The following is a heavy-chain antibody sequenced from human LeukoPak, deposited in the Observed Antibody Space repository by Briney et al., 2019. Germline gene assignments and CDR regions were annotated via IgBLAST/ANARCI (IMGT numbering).Heavy chain of an antibody. Sequence: GGSLRLSCAASGFTFSSYGMHWVRQAPGKGLGWVAVVWYDGSKKYSADSVKGRITISRDDSKNTLYLQMNSLRAEDTAVYYCARGVGYYDSSGTIDYWGQGTLVTVSS. J-gene: IGHJ4*02. D-gene: IGHD3-22*01. CDR3: ARGVGYYDSSGTIDY. V-gene: IGHV3-33*01. CDR1: GFTFSSYG. CDR2: VWYDGSKK.